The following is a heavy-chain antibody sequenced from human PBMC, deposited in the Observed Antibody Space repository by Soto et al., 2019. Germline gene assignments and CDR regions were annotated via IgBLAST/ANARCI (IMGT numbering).Heavy chain of an antibody. CDR1: GGTFSSYA. V-gene: IGHV1-69*13. D-gene: IGHD2-15*01. Sequence: SVKVSCKASGGTFSSYAISWVRQAPGQGLEWMGGIIPIFGTANYAQKFQGRVTITADESTSTAYMELSSLRSEDTAVYYCARDHGYCSGGSCYYYYGMDVWGQGTTVTVSS. CDR2: IIPIFGTA. J-gene: IGHJ6*02. CDR3: ARDHGYCSGGSCYYYYGMDV.